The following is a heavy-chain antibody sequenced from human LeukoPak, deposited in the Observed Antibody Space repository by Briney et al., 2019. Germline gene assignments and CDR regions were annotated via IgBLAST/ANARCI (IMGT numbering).Heavy chain of an antibody. CDR2: INHSGST. CDR3: ARAKDVVVPAAIERTFDP. CDR1: GGSFSGYY. J-gene: IGHJ5*02. V-gene: IGHV4-34*01. D-gene: IGHD2-2*02. Sequence: SETLSLTCAVYGGSFSGYYWSWIRQPPGKGLEWIGEINHSGSTNYNPSLKSRVTISVGTSKNQFSLKLSSVTAADTAVYYCARAKDVVVPAAIERTFDPWGQGTLVTVSS.